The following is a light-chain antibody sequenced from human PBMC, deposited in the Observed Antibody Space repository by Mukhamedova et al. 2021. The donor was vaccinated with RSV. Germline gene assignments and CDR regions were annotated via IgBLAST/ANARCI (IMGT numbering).Light chain of an antibody. V-gene: IGKV6D-21*02. Sequence: IKYASQSISGVPSRFSGSGSGTDFTLTINSLEPEDAAAYYCHQSSTLPQTFSQGTKVEIK. CDR3: HQSSTLPQT. CDR2: YAS. J-gene: IGKJ1*01.